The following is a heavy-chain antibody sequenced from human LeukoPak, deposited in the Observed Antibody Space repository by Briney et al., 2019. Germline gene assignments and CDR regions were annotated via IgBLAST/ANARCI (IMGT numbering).Heavy chain of an antibody. V-gene: IGHV4-34*01. Sequence: PSETLSLTCAVYGGSFSGYYWSWIRQPPGKGLEWIGKINHSGSTNYNPSLKSRVTISVDTSKNRFSLKLSSVTAADTAVYYCARDYCSSTSCYLFYFDYWGQGTLVTVSS. D-gene: IGHD2-2*01. CDR3: ARDYCSSTSCYLFYFDY. CDR1: GGSFSGYY. CDR2: INHSGST. J-gene: IGHJ4*02.